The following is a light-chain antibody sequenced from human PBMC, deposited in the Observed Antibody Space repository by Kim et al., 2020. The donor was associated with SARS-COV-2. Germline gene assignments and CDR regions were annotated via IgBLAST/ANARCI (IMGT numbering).Light chain of an antibody. CDR1: SGRCAINQ. J-gene: IGLJ3*02. CDR3: QSYDSSFWV. V-gene: IGLV6-57*02. Sequence: GNPVCIACPGSSGRCAINQVQQHQPRPARAPTPVIYEESHRPFGVPDRFSASIDSSSNSASLAISGVKTEDEAHYYCQSYDSSFWVFGRGTQLTVL. CDR2: EES.